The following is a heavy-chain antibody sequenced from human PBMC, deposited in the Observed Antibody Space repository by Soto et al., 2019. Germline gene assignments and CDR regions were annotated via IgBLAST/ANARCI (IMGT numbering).Heavy chain of an antibody. Sequence: SETLSLTCTVSGGSISSYYWSWIRQPPGKGLEWIGYFYYSGSTNYNPSLKSRVTISVDTSKNQFSLKLRSVTAADTAVYYCVTDYDAKGWGTYWGQGNLVTVSS. CDR2: FYYSGST. D-gene: IGHD3-16*01. CDR3: VTDYDAKGWGTY. CDR1: GGSISSYY. J-gene: IGHJ4*02. V-gene: IGHV4-59*03.